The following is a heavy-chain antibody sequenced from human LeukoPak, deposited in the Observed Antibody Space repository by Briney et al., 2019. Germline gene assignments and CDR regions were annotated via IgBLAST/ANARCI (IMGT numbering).Heavy chain of an antibody. CDR2: ISGSGGST. CDR3: ARDNRPGMLYYDFWSGYDAGYYYYGMDV. J-gene: IGHJ6*02. CDR1: GFTFSSYA. Sequence: PGGSLRLSCAASGFTFSSYAMSWVHQAPGKGLEWVSAISGSGGSTYYADSVKGRFTISRDNSKNTLYLQMNSLRAEDTAVYYCARDNRPGMLYYDFWSGYDAGYYYYGMDVWGQGTTVTVSS. V-gene: IGHV3-23*01. D-gene: IGHD3-3*01.